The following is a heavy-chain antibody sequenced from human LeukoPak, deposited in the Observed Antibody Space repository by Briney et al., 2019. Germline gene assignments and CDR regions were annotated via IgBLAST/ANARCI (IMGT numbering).Heavy chain of an antibody. CDR1: GXTFSSYA. CDR3: AREVEAFDI. V-gene: IGHV3-30-3*01. J-gene: IGHJ3*02. Sequence: GRSLRLSCAASGXTFSSYAMHWVRQAPGKGLEWVAVISYDGSNKYYADSVKGRFTISRDKSKNTLYVQMNSLRAEDTAVYYCAREVEAFDIWGQGTMVTVSS. CDR2: ISYDGSNK. D-gene: IGHD1-1*01.